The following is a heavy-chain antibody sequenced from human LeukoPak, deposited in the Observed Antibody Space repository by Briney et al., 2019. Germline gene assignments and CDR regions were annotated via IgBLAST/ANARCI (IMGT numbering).Heavy chain of an antibody. Sequence: GASVKVSCKASGCTFTSYGISWVRQAPGQGLEWVGWINPNSGGAKYAQKFQDRVTMTRDTSISTAYMGLSRLRPDDTAVYYCAKGRVVAGSKSLTYHWLDPWGQGTLVTVSS. D-gene: IGHD6-19*01. CDR1: GCTFTSYG. CDR3: AKGRVVAGSKSLTYHWLDP. V-gene: IGHV1-2*02. J-gene: IGHJ5*02. CDR2: INPNSGGA.